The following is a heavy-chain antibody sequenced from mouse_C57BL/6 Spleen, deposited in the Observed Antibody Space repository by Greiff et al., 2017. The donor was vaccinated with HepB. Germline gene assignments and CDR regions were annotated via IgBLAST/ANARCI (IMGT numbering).Heavy chain of an antibody. CDR1: GYTFTSYW. J-gene: IGHJ3*01. CDR2: IDPSDSYT. Sequence: VKLQQPGAELVKPGASVKLSCKASGYTFTSYWMQWVKQRPGQGLEWIGEIDPSDSYTNYNQKFKGKATLTVDTSSSTAYMQLSSLTSEDSAVYYCARHYYGSSYGFAYWGQGTLVTVSA. D-gene: IGHD1-1*01. V-gene: IGHV1-50*01. CDR3: ARHYYGSSYGFAY.